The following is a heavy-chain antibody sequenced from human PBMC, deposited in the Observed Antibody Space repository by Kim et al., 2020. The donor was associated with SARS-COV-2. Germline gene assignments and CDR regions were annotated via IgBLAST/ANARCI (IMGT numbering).Heavy chain of an antibody. J-gene: IGHJ6*01. CDR3: ARGYYDMDV. Sequence: GGSLRLSCAASGFTFSSYRMHWVRQAPGKGLVWVSLMNSDGTTTNYADSVKGRFTFSGDKAKNTVYLQMNSLSAADTAVYYCARGYYDMDVWGQGTTVTVS. V-gene: IGHV3-74*01. CDR2: MNSDGTTT. CDR1: GFTFSSYR.